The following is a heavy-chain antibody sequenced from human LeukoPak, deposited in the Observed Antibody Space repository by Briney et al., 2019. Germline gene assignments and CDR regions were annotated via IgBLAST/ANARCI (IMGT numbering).Heavy chain of an antibody. D-gene: IGHD3-3*01. CDR1: DGSISSGGYY. CDR2: IYYSGST. CDR3: ARGISYDFWSGYYFDY. Sequence: SQTLSLTCTVSDGSISSGGYYWSWIRQHPGKGLEWIGYIYYSGSTYYNPSLKSRVTISVDTSKNQFSLKLSSVTAADTAVYYCARGISYDFWSGYYFDYWGQGTLVTVSS. J-gene: IGHJ4*02. V-gene: IGHV4-31*03.